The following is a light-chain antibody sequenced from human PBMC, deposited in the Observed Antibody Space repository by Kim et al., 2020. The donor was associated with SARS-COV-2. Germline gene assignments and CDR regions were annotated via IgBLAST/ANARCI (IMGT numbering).Light chain of an antibody. V-gene: IGLV2-8*01. CDR1: SSDVGGYNY. CDR3: SSYAGSSNWV. J-gene: IGLJ3*02. Sequence: GQSVKISCTGTSSDVGGYNYVSWYQQHPGKAPKLMIYEVSKRPSGVPDRFSGSKSGNTASLTVSGLQAEDEADYYCSSYAGSSNWVFGGGTKLTVL. CDR2: EVS.